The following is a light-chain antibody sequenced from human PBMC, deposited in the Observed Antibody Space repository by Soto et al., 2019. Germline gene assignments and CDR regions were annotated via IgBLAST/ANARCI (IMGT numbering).Light chain of an antibody. CDR1: TGHSTYA. V-gene: IGLV4-69*01. Sequence: QPVLTQSPSASASLGASVNLTCTLNTGHSTYAITWQQQQPEQGPRYLMKVNSDGSHIKGDGIPDRFSGSSSGADRYLTISSLQSEDEADYYCQTWGTDIQGVFGGGTQLTVL. J-gene: IGLJ2*01. CDR3: QTWGTDIQGV. CDR2: VNSDGSH.